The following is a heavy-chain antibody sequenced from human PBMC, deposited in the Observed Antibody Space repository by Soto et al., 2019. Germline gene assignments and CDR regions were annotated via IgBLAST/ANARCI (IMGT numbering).Heavy chain of an antibody. J-gene: IGHJ5*02. D-gene: IGHD1-26*01. CDR2: HYSGGST. CDR3: ARHRHPRGTVGATSPLDP. Sequence: GGSLRIACALSGFSVSSNYLSWVRQAPGKGLEWVSVHYSGGSTYYADSVQGRFTISRDKSNNTLYLQMRRVRAEDTAVYFCARHRHPRGTVGATSPLDPWGQGTQVTVSS. CDR1: GFSVSSNY. V-gene: IGHV3-66*04.